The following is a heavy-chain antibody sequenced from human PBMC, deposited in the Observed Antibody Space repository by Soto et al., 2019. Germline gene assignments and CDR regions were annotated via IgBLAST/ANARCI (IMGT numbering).Heavy chain of an antibody. D-gene: IGHD4-17*01. Sequence: SETLSLTCAVYGGSFSGYYWSWIRQPPGKGLEWIGEINHSGSTNYNPSLKSRVTISVDTSKNQFSLKLSSVTAADTAVYYCARRLRVTTYYFDYWGQGTLVTVSS. V-gene: IGHV4-34*01. CDR2: INHSGST. J-gene: IGHJ4*02. CDR3: ARRLRVTTYYFDY. CDR1: GGSFSGYY.